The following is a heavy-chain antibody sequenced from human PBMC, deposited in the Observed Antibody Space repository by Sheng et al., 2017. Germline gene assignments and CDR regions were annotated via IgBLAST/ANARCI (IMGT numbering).Heavy chain of an antibody. CDR1: GFTFSSYE. D-gene: IGHD2-15*01. CDR3: ARGPPAARGFPNWFDP. CDR2: ISSSGSTI. V-gene: IGHV3-48*03. Sequence: EVQLVESGGGLVQPGGSLRLSCAASGFTFSSYEMNWVRQAPGKGLEWVSYISSSGSTIYYADSVKGRFTISRDNAKNSLYLQMNSLRAEDTAVYYCARGPPAARGFPNWFDPWGQGTLVTVSS. J-gene: IGHJ5*02.